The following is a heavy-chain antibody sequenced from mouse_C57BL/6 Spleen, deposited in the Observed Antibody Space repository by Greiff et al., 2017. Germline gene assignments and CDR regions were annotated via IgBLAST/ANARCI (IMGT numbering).Heavy chain of an antibody. CDR3: ARDYGSSEDYFDY. CDR2: ISDGGSYT. J-gene: IGHJ2*01. D-gene: IGHD1-1*01. V-gene: IGHV5-4*01. Sequence: EVMLVESGGGLVKPGGSLKLSCAASGFTFSSYAMSWVRQTPEKRLEWVATISDGGSYTYYPDNVKGRFTISRDNAKNILYLQMSHLKSEDTAMYYCARDYGSSEDYFDYWGQGTTLTVSS. CDR1: GFTFSSYA.